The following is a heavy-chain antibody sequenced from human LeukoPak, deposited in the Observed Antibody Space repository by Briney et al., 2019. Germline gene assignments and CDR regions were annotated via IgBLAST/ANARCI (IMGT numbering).Heavy chain of an antibody. J-gene: IGHJ5*02. V-gene: IGHV4-39*07. CDR1: GGSISSSGSY. Sequence: KPSGTLSLTCTVSGGSISSSGSYWGWIRQPPGKGLEWIGNIYYSGSTYYNPSLKSRVTISVDTSKNQFSLKLSSVTAADTAVYYCARVKYRSSWYEGDWFDPWGQGTLVTVSS. D-gene: IGHD6-13*01. CDR2: IYYSGST. CDR3: ARVKYRSSWYEGDWFDP.